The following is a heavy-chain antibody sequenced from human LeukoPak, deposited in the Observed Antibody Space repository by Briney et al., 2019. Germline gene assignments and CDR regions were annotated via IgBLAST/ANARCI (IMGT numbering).Heavy chain of an antibody. CDR2: ITATTGII. V-gene: IGHV3-48*01. CDR1: GFTVSSKY. D-gene: IGHD3-10*02. CDR3: ARVGLGLFAPDY. Sequence: GGSLRLSCAASGFTVSSKYMNWVRQTPGKGLEWVSYITATTGIITYADSVKGRFTVSRDNAENSVYLQMTSLRAEDTAVYYCARVGLGLFAPDYWGQGTLVSVSS. J-gene: IGHJ4*02.